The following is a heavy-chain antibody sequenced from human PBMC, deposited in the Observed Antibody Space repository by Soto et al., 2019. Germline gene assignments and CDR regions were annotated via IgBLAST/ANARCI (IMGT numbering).Heavy chain of an antibody. J-gene: IGHJ4*02. D-gene: IGHD3-10*01. CDR1: GGSISSSSYY. Sequence: QLQLQESGPGLVNPSETLSLTCTVSGGSISSSSYYWGWIRQPPGKGLEWIGSIYYSGSTYYNPSLKSRVTISVDTSKNQFSLKLSSVTAADTAVFYCAIHPRYGSGSHGFDYWGQGTLVTVSS. CDR3: AIHPRYGSGSHGFDY. V-gene: IGHV4-39*01. CDR2: IYYSGST.